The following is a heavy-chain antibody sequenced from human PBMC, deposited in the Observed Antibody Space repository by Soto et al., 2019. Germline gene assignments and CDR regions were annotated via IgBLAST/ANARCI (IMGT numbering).Heavy chain of an antibody. CDR1: GFPFSNHA. CDR2: INYNGGTT. CDR3: VTWGGIEARNLDH. Sequence: VSLRLSCSASGFPFSNHAMHWVRQAPGKGLEYVSAINYNGGTTYYVDSVKGRFTISRDNSKNTLYLQMSSLKVEDTAMYHCVTWGGIEARNLDHWGQGTLVTVSS. V-gene: IGHV3-64D*06. D-gene: IGHD6-6*01. J-gene: IGHJ4*02.